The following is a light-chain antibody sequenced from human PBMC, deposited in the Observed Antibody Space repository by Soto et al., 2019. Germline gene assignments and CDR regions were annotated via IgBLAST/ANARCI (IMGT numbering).Light chain of an antibody. J-gene: IGKJ3*01. V-gene: IGKV1-5*03. CDR3: QQYEPYSGT. CDR2: RAS. Sequence: DIQMTQSPSSLSASVGDRVTITCRASQIINTWLAWYQQKPGKAPKLLIYRASNLLSGVPSRFSGSGSGTEFTLTISSLQPDDFSISYCQQYEPYSGTFGPGTKVDL. CDR1: QIINTW.